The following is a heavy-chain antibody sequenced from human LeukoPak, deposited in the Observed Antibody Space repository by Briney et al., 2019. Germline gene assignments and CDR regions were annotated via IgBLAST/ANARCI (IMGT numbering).Heavy chain of an antibody. Sequence: SQTLSLTCTVSGGSIRNYYWSSIRQSPGRGLEWIGYFFNDNLNYNSALKSRLTISVATSKNQLSLSLSSVTAADTAVYFCARGAYCNTTNCYAPDYHYMDVWGKGTTVTVSS. CDR2: FFNDNL. J-gene: IGHJ6*03. CDR3: ARGAYCNTTNCYAPDYHYMDV. CDR1: GGSIRNYY. V-gene: IGHV4-59*01. D-gene: IGHD2-2*01.